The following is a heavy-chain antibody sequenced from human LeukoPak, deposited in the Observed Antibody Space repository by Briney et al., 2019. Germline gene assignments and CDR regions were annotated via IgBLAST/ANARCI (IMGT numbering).Heavy chain of an antibody. CDR3: AKGTLWFGELNWFDP. V-gene: IGHV3-23*01. D-gene: IGHD3-10*01. CDR1: GFTFSSYA. Sequence: GGSLRLSCAASGFTFSSYAMSWVRQAPGKGLEWVSAISGSGGSTYYAGSVKGRFTISRDNSKNTLYLQMNSLRAEDTAVYYCAKGTLWFGELNWFDPWGQGTLVTVSS. J-gene: IGHJ5*02. CDR2: ISGSGGST.